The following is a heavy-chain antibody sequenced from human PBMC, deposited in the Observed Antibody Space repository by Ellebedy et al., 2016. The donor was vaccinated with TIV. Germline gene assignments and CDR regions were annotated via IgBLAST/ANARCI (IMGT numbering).Heavy chain of an antibody. CDR1: GDSIGRSSYY. Sequence: SETLSLTCTVSGDSIGRSSYYWGWIRQPPGKGLEWIGSIYYTGSTDYNPSLKSRVAISADTSKNQFSLRLSSVTAADTAVYHCARWFGELLYVRWFDPWGQGTLVTVSS. CDR2: IYYTGST. D-gene: IGHD3-10*01. V-gene: IGHV4-39*01. CDR3: ARWFGELLYVRWFDP. J-gene: IGHJ5*02.